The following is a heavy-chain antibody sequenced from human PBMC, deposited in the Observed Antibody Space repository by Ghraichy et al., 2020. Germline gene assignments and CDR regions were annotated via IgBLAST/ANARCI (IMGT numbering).Heavy chain of an antibody. V-gene: IGHV1-46*03. CDR1: GYTFTDYY. CDR3: TREPPETYYFDY. CDR2: IRPSAGAT. J-gene: IGHJ4*02. Sequence: ASEKVSCKASGYTFTDYYIHWVRQAPGQGLEWMGIIRPSAGATQFAQSFQGRVTMTRDTSTSTVYMEVSSLRSEDTAVYYCTREPPETYYFDYWGRGTLVTVSS.